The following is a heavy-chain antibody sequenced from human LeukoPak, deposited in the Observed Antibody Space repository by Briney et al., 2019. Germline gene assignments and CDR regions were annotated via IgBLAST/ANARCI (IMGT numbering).Heavy chain of an antibody. V-gene: IGHV3-21*04. CDR2: ISSSSSYI. Sequence: GGSLRLSCAPSGFTFSSYSMNCVPQAAGQALEWVASISSSSSYIYYATSVKGRFTISRDKDKILLYLQMNSLRAEDRVVYYCARDGTAVGINYDYWGQGTVVSVSS. CDR1: GFTFSSYS. CDR3: ARDGTAVGINYDY. D-gene: IGHD6-13*01. J-gene: IGHJ4*02.